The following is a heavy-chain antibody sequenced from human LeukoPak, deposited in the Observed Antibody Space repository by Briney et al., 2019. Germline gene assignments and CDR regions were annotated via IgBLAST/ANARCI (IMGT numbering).Heavy chain of an antibody. D-gene: IGHD6-19*01. J-gene: IGHJ4*02. CDR2: ISGSGGST. CDR3: AKDLGIAVAGTGLFDY. V-gene: IGHV3-23*01. Sequence: PGGSLRLSCAASGFTFSSYAMSWVRQAPGKGLEWVSAISGSGGSTYYADSVKGRFIISRDNSKNTLYLQMNSLRAEDTAVYYCAKDLGIAVAGTGLFDYWGQGTLVTVSS. CDR1: GFTFSSYA.